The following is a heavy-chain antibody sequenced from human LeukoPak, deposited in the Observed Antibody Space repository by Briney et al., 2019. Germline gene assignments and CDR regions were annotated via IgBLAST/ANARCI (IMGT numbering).Heavy chain of an antibody. D-gene: IGHD3-9*01. V-gene: IGHV3-43*01. J-gene: IGHJ4*02. CDR3: AKSTSSVTGSAIFDN. CDR1: GFTFDAYI. Sequence: GGSLRLSCAASGFTFDAYIMHLIRQAPGKGLEWVSLISWDGDDTYYADSVKGRFTISRDNNKYSLYLQMNSLRTEDTALYYCAKSTSSVTGSAIFDNWGQGTLVTVSS. CDR2: ISWDGDDT.